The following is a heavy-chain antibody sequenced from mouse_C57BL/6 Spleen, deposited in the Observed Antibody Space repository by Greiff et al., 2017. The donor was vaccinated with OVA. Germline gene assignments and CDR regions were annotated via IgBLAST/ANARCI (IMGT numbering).Heavy chain of an antibody. J-gene: IGHJ2*01. CDR2: INPNNGGT. CDR1: GYTFTDYY. Sequence: EVQLQQSGPELVKPGASVKISCKASGYTFTDYYMNWVKQSHGKSLEWIGDINPNNGGTSYNQKFTGTATLTVDQSSSTAYMELRSLTSDDSAVYYCARVGASSGYVDYWGQGTTLTVSS. CDR3: ARVGASSGYVDY. V-gene: IGHV1-26*01. D-gene: IGHD3-2*02.